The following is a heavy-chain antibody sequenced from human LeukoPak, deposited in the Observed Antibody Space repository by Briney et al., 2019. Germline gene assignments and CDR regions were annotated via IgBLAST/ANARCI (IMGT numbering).Heavy chain of an antibody. J-gene: IGHJ6*02. V-gene: IGHV4-4*02. CDR3: ARAQVDYNNGPGSQGYYSYGMDV. CDR2: MYLSGTT. D-gene: IGHD4-11*01. CDR1: GDSINSLDL. Sequence: TSDTLSLTCTVSGDSINSLDLWSWVRQPPGQGLEWIGEMYLSGTTHSNPSVKSRVTISIDKSKNQFFLNLSSVTAADTAVYYCARAQVDYNNGPGSQGYYSYGMDVWGQGTTVTVS.